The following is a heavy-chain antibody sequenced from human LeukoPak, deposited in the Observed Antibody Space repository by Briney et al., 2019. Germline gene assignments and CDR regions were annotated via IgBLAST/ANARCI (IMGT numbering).Heavy chain of an antibody. CDR2: ISAYNGNT. Sequence: ASVKVSCKASGYTFTSYGISWVRQAPGQGLEWMGWISAYNGNTNYAQKLQGRVTMTTDTSTSTAYMELRNLRSDDTAAYYCARSTSGVVIIDYWGQGTLVTVSS. V-gene: IGHV1-18*01. D-gene: IGHD3-3*01. J-gene: IGHJ4*02. CDR3: ARSTSGVVIIDY. CDR1: GYTFTSYG.